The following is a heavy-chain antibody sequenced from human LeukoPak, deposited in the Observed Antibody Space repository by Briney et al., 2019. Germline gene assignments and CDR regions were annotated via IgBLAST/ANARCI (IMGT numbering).Heavy chain of an antibody. D-gene: IGHD3-10*01. CDR2: ISGSGGST. V-gene: IGHV3-23*01. J-gene: IGHJ6*02. CDR3: AKVLEVRGENYYYYGMDV. CDR1: GFTFSSYA. Sequence: GGSLRLSCAASGFTFSSYAMSWVRRAPGKGLEWVSAISGSGGSTYYADSVKGRFTISRDNSKNTLYLQMNSLRAEDTAVYYCAKVLEVRGENYYYYGMDVWGQGTTVTVSS.